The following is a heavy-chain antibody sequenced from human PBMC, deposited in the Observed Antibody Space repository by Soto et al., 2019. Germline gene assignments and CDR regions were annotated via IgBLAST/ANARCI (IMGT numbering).Heavy chain of an antibody. CDR1: GFTFSTYN. V-gene: IGHV3-48*04. CDR3: AIRASYYDSSGYFDY. D-gene: IGHD3-22*01. J-gene: IGHJ4*02. CDR2: IRSGGSAK. Sequence: GGSLRLSCAASGFTFSTYNMNWVRQAPGKGLEWLSFIRSGGSAKYYADSVKGRFTISRDNAKNTLYLQMNSLRAEDTAVYYCAIRASYYDSSGYFDYWGQGTLVTVSS.